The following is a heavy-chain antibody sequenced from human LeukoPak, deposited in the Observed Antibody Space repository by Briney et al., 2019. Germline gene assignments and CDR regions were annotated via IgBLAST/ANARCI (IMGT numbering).Heavy chain of an antibody. Sequence: GGSLRSSCAASELTFRNAWMSWVRQAPGKGLDWVGRIKSKTDGGTTDYAAPVKGRFTISRDDSKNTLYLQMNSLKTEDTAVYYCTTPKGPYYDILTGYDYWGQGTLVTVSS. V-gene: IGHV3-15*01. CDR2: IKSKTDGGTT. CDR3: TTPKGPYYDILTGYDY. CDR1: ELTFRNAW. D-gene: IGHD3-9*01. J-gene: IGHJ4*02.